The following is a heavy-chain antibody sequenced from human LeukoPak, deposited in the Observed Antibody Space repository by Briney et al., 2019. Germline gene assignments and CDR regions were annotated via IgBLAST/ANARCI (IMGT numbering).Heavy chain of an antibody. CDR2: IYYTGST. J-gene: IGHJ4*02. D-gene: IGHD5-12*01. CDR3: ARLVARGFDY. Sequence: SETLSLTCTVSGGSISSYYWSWIRQPPGKGLEWIGYIYYTGSTNYNPSLKSRVTISVDASKNQFSLKLSSVTAADTAVYYCARLVARGFDYWGQGTLVTVSS. CDR1: GGSISSYY. V-gene: IGHV4-59*08.